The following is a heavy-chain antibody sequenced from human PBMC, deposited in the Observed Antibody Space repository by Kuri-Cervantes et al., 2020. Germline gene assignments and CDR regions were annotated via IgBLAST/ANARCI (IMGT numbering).Heavy chain of an antibody. CDR1: GGTFSSYG. V-gene: IGHV1-18*01. D-gene: IGHD3-9*01. J-gene: IGHJ6*03. CDR2: ISAYDGDT. Sequence: ASVKVSCKASGGTFSSYGISWVRQVPGQGLEWMGWISAYDGDTNFAQKLQGRVTMATDTSTRTAYMELRSLKSDDTAVYYCARANSAGYSTYYYYYMDVWGKGTTVTVSS. CDR3: ARANSAGYSTYYYYYMDV.